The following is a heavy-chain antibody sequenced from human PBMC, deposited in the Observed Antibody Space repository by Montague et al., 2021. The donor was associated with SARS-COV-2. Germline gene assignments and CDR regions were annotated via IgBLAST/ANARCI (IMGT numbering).Heavy chain of an antibody. CDR3: ARGGGYCSGGSCYYWCDP. CDR2: T. Sequence: TNYNPSVKSRVTISVDTSKNQFSLKLNSVTAADTAVYYCARGGGYCSGGSCYYWCDPLGQGVLGSV. D-gene: IGHD2-15*01. J-gene: IGHJ5*02. V-gene: IGHV4-59*09.